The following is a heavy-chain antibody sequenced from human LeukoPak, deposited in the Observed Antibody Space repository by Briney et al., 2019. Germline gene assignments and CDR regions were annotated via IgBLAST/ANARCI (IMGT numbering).Heavy chain of an antibody. Sequence: SETLSLTCTVSGGSISSSSYYWGWIRQPPGKGLEWIGSIYYSGSTYYNPSLKSRVTISVDTSKNQFSLNLSSVTAADTAVYYGAGRDSEVRGGISDYWGQGTLVTVSS. V-gene: IGHV4-39*01. J-gene: IGHJ4*02. CDR3: AGRDSEVRGGISDY. CDR2: IYYSGST. CDR1: GGSISSSSYY. D-gene: IGHD3-10*01.